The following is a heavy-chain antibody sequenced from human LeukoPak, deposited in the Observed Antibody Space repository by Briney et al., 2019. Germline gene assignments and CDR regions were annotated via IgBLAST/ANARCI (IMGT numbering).Heavy chain of an antibody. J-gene: IGHJ3*02. CDR3: ARDFRSIVGVVDAFDI. CDR1: GGSISSYY. CDR2: IYYSGST. Sequence: SETLSLTCTVSGGSISSYYWSWIRQPPGKGLEWIGYIYYSGSTNYNPSLKSRVTISVDTSKNQFSLKLSSVTAADTAVYHCARDFRSIVGVVDAFDIWGQGTMVTVSS. D-gene: IGHD1-26*01. V-gene: IGHV4-59*12.